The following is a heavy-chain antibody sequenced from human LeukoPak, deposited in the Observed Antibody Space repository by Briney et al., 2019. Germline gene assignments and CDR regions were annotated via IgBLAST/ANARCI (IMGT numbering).Heavy chain of an antibody. CDR2: MNPNSGNT. Sequence: ASVKVSCKTSGYSFSSYEINWVRQPPGQGLEWMGWMNPNSGNTAYAQKFQGRITMTRDASIRTAYMELNSLRAEDTAVYYCTKDLRVTISFGMDVWGQGITVTVSS. V-gene: IGHV1-8*01. CDR3: TKDLRVTISFGMDV. D-gene: IGHD4-17*01. J-gene: IGHJ6*02. CDR1: GYSFSSYE.